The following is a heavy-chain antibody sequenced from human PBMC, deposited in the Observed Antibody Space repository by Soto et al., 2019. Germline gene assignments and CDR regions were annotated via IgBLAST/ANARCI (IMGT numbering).Heavy chain of an antibody. CDR2: IKSKTDGGTT. CDR1: RLTFNNAW. D-gene: IGHD3-22*01. V-gene: IGHV3-15*07. Sequence: LACAASRLTFNNAWMNGVCQEPGKGLEWVGRIKSKTDGGTTDYAAPVKGRFTISRDDSKNTLYLQMNSLKTEDTAVYYCTTXAGYYDSSGYYYDDYWGQGTLVTV. J-gene: IGHJ4*02. CDR3: TTXAGYYDSSGYYYDDY.